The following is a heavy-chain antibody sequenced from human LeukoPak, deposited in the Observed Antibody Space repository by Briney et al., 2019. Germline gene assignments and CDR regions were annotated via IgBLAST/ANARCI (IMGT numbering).Heavy chain of an antibody. Sequence: SETLSLTCTVSGGSISSGSYYWSWIRQPAGKGLEWIGRIYTSGSTNYNPSLKSRVTISVDTSKNQFSLKLSSVTAADTAVYYCAREFSYSSGSIYFDYWGQGTLVTVSS. CDR3: AREFSYSSGSIYFDY. J-gene: IGHJ4*02. D-gene: IGHD6-19*01. CDR1: GGSISSGSYY. V-gene: IGHV4-61*02. CDR2: IYTSGST.